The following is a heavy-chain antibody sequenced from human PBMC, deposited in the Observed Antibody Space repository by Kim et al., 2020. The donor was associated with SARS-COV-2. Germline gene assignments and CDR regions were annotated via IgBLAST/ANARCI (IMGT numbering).Heavy chain of an antibody. CDR3: ARRLFNTSGSGSHYCDL. J-gene: IGHJ4*02. Sequence: SETLSLTCAVYGGSFSGFYWSWIRQPPGRGLEWIGEINHSGRTNYNPSLKSRVTISVDTSKNQFSLKLTSVTAADTAVYYCARRLFNTSGSGSHYCDLWGQRTLVTVSS. V-gene: IGHV4-34*01. D-gene: IGHD3-10*01. CDR2: INHSGRT. CDR1: GGSFSGFY.